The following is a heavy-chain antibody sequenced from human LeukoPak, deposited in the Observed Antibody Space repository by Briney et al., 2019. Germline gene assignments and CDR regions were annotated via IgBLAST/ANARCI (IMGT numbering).Heavy chain of an antibody. J-gene: IGHJ6*02. V-gene: IGHV4-34*01. D-gene: IGHD3-10*01. CDR1: GGSFCGYY. CDR2: INHSGST. CDR3: ARGGGSGSYYKRRPHYYYGMDV. Sequence: SETLSLTCAVYGGSFCGYYWSWIRQPPGKGLEWIGEINHSGSTNYNPSLKSRVTISVDTSKNQFSLKLSSVTAADTAVYYCARGGGSGSYYKRRPHYYYGMDVWGQGTTVTVSS.